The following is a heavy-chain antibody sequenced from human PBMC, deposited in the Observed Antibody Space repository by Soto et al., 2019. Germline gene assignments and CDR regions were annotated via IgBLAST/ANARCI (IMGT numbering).Heavy chain of an antibody. V-gene: IGHV4-34*01. CDR1: GGSFSGYY. Sequence: QVQLQQWGAGLLKPSETLSLTCAVYGGSFSGYYWRWIRQPPGKGLEWIGDINDWGRTNYNPSLKSRVTMSVDTSENQFSLKLTSVTAADTAVYSCARTRDFYLDYWGQGTLVTVSP. J-gene: IGHJ4*02. CDR2: INDWGRT. D-gene: IGHD3-9*01. CDR3: ARTRDFYLDY.